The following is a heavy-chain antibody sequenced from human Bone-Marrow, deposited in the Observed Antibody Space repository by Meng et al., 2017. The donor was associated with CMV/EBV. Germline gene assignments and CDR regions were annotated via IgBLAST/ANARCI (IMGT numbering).Heavy chain of an antibody. J-gene: IGHJ4*02. CDR2: ISTDGRST. V-gene: IGHV3-74*01. Sequence: EASGLTCSTYWMHWVSQAPGKGLLVWVARISTDGRSTTYADSVKGRFTIARDNAKNTLYLQMNSLRAEDTAVYYCTRDFGFSKFDYWGQGTLVTVSS. D-gene: IGHD3-16*01. CDR3: TRDFGFSKFDY. CDR1: GLTCSTYW.